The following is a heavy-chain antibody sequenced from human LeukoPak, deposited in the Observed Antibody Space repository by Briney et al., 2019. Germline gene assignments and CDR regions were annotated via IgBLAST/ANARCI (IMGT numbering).Heavy chain of an antibody. CDR2: IKQGGSEK. D-gene: IGHD3-10*01. CDR1: GFTFSSYW. Sequence: GGSLRLSCAASGFTFSSYWMSWVRQAPGKGLEWVANIKQGGSEKYYVDSVKGRFTISRDNAKNSLYLQMNSLRAEDTAVYYCARDVRITMVRGVIIIDAFDIWGQGTMVTVSS. CDR3: ARDVRITMVRGVIIIDAFDI. V-gene: IGHV3-7*03. J-gene: IGHJ3*02.